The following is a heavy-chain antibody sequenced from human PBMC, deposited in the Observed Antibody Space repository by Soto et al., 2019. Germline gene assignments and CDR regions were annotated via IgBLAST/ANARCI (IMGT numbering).Heavy chain of an antibody. V-gene: IGHV4-59*08. CDR2: IYYSGST. Sequence: PSETLSLTCTVSGGSISSYYWSWIRQPPGKGLEWIGYIYYSGSTNYNPSLKSRVTISVDTSKNQFSLKLSSVTAADTAVYYCASAYCSSTSCYDGWFDPWGQGTLVTVS. CDR3: ASAYCSSTSCYDGWFDP. J-gene: IGHJ5*02. CDR1: GGSISSYY. D-gene: IGHD2-2*01.